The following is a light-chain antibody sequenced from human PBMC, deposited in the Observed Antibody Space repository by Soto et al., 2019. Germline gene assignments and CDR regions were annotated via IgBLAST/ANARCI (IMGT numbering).Light chain of an antibody. CDR2: VAS. Sequence: IQLTQSPSSLSASVGDRVTITCRTSQNVNRYLNWYQEQPGKAPKLLIYVASILQSGVPSRFSGSGSGTDFTLAISSLHPEDFTTYYCQQSYGIPQTFGPGTKVEIK. V-gene: IGKV1-39*01. J-gene: IGKJ1*01. CDR1: QNVNRY. CDR3: QQSYGIPQT.